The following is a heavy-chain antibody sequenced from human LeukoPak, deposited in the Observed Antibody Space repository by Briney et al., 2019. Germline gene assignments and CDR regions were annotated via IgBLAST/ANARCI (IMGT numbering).Heavy chain of an antibody. CDR3: ARDSEMATIPLGY. Sequence: PSETLSLTCVVYGGSSSGYYWSWIRKPPGRGLEWIGEINHSGSTNYNPSLKSRVTISVDTSKNQYSLKLSSVAAADTAVYYCARDSEMATIPLGYWGQGTLVTVSS. J-gene: IGHJ4*02. V-gene: IGHV4-34*01. CDR1: GGSSSGYY. CDR2: INHSGST. D-gene: IGHD5-24*01.